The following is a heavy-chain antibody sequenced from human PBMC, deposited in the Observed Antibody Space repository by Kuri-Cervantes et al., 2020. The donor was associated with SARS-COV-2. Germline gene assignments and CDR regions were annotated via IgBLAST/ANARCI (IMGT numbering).Heavy chain of an antibody. CDR3: ARTDLMLTAPDY. CDR1: GYTFTSYD. Sequence: ASVKVSCKASGYTFTSYDINWVRQAPGQGLEWMGGIIPIFGTANYAQKFQGRVTMTRNTSISTAYMELSSLRSEDTAVYYCARTDLMLTAPDYWGQGTLVTVSS. V-gene: IGHV1-8*02. D-gene: IGHD1-14*01. CDR2: IIPIFGTA. J-gene: IGHJ4*02.